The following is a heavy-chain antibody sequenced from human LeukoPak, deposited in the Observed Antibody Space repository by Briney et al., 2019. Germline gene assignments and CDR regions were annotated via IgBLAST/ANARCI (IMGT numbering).Heavy chain of an antibody. CDR1: GYTFTGYY. CDR3: ARSRITMVRGVFNWFDP. CDR2: INPNSGGT. J-gene: IGHJ5*02. Sequence: ASVKVSCKASGYTFTGYYMHWVRQAPGQGLEWMGWINPNSGGTNYAQKFQGRVTMTRDTSFSTAYMELSRLRSDDTAVYYCARSRITMVRGVFNWFDPWGQGTLVTVSS. V-gene: IGHV1-2*02. D-gene: IGHD3-10*01.